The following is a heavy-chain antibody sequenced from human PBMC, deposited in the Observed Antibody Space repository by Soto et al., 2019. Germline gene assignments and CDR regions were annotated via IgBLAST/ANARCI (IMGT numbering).Heavy chain of an antibody. J-gene: IGHJ6*02. V-gene: IGHV1-69*01. CDR1: GGTFGSYA. D-gene: IGHD2-2*01. CDR3: ARSQGSRTSSEIYYYYYYGMDV. CDR2: IIPIPGTA. Sequence: QVQLVQSGAEVKKPGSSVKVSCKASGGTFGSYAISWVRQAPGQGLEWMGGIIPIPGTANYAQKFQGRVTIAADESTSTAYMELSSLRSEDTAVYYCARSQGSRTSSEIYYYYYYGMDVWVQGTTVTVSS.